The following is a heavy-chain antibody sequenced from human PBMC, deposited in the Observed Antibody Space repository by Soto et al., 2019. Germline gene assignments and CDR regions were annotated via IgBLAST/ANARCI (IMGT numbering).Heavy chain of an antibody. Sequence: LSLTCTVSGGSISSGGYSWTWIRQSPGKGLEWIGYTYQSGSAYYNPSLKSRVTISVDRSKDQFSLNLTSVTAADTAVYYCARDYYGMDVWGQGTRVTVSS. J-gene: IGHJ6*02. CDR1: GGSISSGGYS. V-gene: IGHV4-30-2*06. CDR2: TYQSGSA. CDR3: ARDYYGMDV.